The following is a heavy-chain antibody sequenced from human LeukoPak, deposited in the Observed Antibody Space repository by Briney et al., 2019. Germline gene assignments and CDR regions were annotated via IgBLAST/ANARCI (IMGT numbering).Heavy chain of an antibody. Sequence: PGGSLRLSCAAPGFTFSNYAMHWVRQAPGKGLEWVAFVSHDGRTQYYVDSVKGRFTISRDNSKNTLYLQMNSLRAEDTAVYYCAREHYGDYTYYFDYWGQGTLVTVSS. J-gene: IGHJ4*02. CDR2: VSHDGRTQ. CDR3: AREHYGDYTYYFDY. D-gene: IGHD4-17*01. CDR1: GFTFSNYA. V-gene: IGHV3-30*03.